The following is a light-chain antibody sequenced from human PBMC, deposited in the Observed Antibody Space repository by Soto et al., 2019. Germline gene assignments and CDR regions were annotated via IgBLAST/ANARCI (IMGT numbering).Light chain of an antibody. J-gene: IGLJ3*02. CDR1: SSNIGNNY. V-gene: IGLV1-51*01. CDR2: DNN. Sequence: QSVLTQPPSVSAAPGQTVTISCSGSSSNIGNNYVSWYQQLPGTAPKLLIYDNNKRPSGIPDRFSGSKSGTSATLGITGLQTGDEADYHCGTWDFSLSAGVFGGGTKLTVL. CDR3: GTWDFSLSAGV.